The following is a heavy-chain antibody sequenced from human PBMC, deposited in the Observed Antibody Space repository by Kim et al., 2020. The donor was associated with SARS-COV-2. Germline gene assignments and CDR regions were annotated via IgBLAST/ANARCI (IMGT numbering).Heavy chain of an antibody. D-gene: IGHD3-22*01. J-gene: IGHJ5*02. Sequence: ASVKVSCKASGYTFTSYGISWVRQAPGQGLEWMGWISAYNGNTNYAQKLQGRVTMTTDTSTSTAYMELRSLRSDDTAVYYCSRDLQRGTVDETYYYDSSGYYGRSWFDPWGQVTLVTVSS. CDR3: SRDLQRGTVDETYYYDSSGYYGRSWFDP. CDR2: ISAYNGNT. V-gene: IGHV1-18*04. CDR1: GYTFTSYG.